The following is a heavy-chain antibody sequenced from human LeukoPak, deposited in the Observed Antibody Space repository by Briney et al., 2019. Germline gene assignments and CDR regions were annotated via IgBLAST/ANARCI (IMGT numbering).Heavy chain of an antibody. V-gene: IGHV4-34*01. D-gene: IGHD6-19*01. J-gene: IGHJ1*01. CDR1: GGSFSGYY. CDR2: INHSGST. CDR3: ASQTSAWYAPP. Sequence: SETLSLTCAVYGGSFSGYYWSWIRQPPGKGLEWIGEINHSGSTNYNPSLKSRVTISVDTSKNQFSLKLSSVTAADTAVYYCASQTSAWYAPPWGQGTLVTVSS.